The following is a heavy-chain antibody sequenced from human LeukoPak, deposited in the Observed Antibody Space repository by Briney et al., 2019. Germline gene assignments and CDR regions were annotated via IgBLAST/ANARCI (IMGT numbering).Heavy chain of an antibody. Sequence: PGGSLRLSCAASGFTFSSYGMHWVRQAPGKGLEWVAVIWYDGSNKYYADSVKGRFTISRDNSKNTLYLQMNSLRAEDTAVYYCARDGAPRAAAGTIYYYYYGMDVWGQGTTVTVSS. CDR3: ARDGAPRAAAGTIYYYYYGMDV. CDR1: GFTFSSYG. J-gene: IGHJ6*02. D-gene: IGHD6-13*01. V-gene: IGHV3-33*01. CDR2: IWYDGSNK.